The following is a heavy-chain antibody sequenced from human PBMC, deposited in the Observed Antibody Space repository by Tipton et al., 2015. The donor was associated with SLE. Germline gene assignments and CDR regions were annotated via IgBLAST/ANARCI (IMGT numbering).Heavy chain of an antibody. Sequence: GSLRLSCAASGFTFDDYTMHWVRQAPGKGLEWVSLISWDGGSTYYADSVKGRFTISRDNSKNSLYLQMNSLRTEDTALYYCAKDIGSDDAFDIWGQGTMVTVSS. CDR2: ISWDGGST. CDR1: GFTFDDYT. V-gene: IGHV3-43*01. CDR3: AKDIGSDDAFDI. J-gene: IGHJ3*02.